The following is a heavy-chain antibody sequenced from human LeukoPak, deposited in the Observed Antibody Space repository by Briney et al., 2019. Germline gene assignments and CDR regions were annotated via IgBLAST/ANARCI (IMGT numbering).Heavy chain of an antibody. V-gene: IGHV4-39*01. CDR2: IFYSGST. CDR1: SGSISTSNYY. D-gene: IGHD6-19*01. J-gene: IGHJ5*02. Sequence: SETLSLTCTVSSGSISTSNYYWGWVRQPPGKALEWIGNIFYSGSTYYSPSLKSRVTISLDTSRNQFSLKLNSVTAADTAVYYCARHSSGFPLGWFDPWGQGTLVTVSS. CDR3: ARHSSGFPLGWFDP.